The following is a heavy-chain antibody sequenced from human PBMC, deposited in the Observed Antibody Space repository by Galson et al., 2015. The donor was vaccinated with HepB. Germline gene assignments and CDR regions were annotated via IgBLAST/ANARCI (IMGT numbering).Heavy chain of an antibody. Sequence: SLRLSCAASGFTFSSYEMNWVRQAPGKGLEWVSYISSSGSTIYYADSVKGRFTISRDNAKNSLYLQMNSLRAEDTAVYYCARGGYYYGSGSYYRPSYYFDYWGQGTLVTVSS. V-gene: IGHV3-48*03. D-gene: IGHD3-10*01. CDR2: ISSSGSTI. CDR3: ARGGYYYGSGSYYRPSYYFDY. CDR1: GFTFSSYE. J-gene: IGHJ4*02.